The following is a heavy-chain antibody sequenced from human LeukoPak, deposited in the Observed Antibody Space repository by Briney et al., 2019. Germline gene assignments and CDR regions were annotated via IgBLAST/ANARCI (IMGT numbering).Heavy chain of an antibody. CDR2: ISSSSSYI. V-gene: IGHV3-21*01. CDR1: GFTFSSYS. J-gene: IGHJ4*02. D-gene: IGHD2-21*02. CDR3: AREVLCGGDCFSFDY. Sequence: GGSLRLSCAASGFTFSSYSMKWVRQAPGKGLEWVSSISSSSSYIYYADSVKGRFTIPRDNAKNSLYLQMNSLRGEDTAVYYCAREVLCGGDCFSFDYWGQGTLVTVSS.